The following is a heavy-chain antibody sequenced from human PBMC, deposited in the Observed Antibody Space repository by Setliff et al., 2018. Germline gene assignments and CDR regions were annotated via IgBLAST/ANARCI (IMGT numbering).Heavy chain of an antibody. CDR2: ISPYNGAT. D-gene: IGHD1-26*01. CDR3: ARSPPNRGVGQGHYMDV. J-gene: IGHJ6*03. CDR1: GYTFNTFG. V-gene: IGHV1-18*01. Sequence: ASVKVSCKTSGYTFNTFGISWVRRAPGQGLDWMGWISPYNGATKSAQKFQGRVTMAIDTSTSTAYVEVRSLTSDDTAVYYCARSPPNRGVGQGHYMDVWGIGTTVTVSS.